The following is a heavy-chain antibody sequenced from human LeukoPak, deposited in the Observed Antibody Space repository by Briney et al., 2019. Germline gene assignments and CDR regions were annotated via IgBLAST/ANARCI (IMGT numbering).Heavy chain of an antibody. Sequence: PGRSLRLSCAASGFTFSSYGMHWVRQAPGKGLQWVAVIWYDGSNKYYADSVKGRFTISRDNSKNTLYLQMNSLRAEDAAVYYCARDGRYCSSTSCYFDYWGQGTLVTVSS. CDR1: GFTFSSYG. J-gene: IGHJ4*02. CDR2: IWYDGSNK. D-gene: IGHD2-2*01. CDR3: ARDGRYCSSTSCYFDY. V-gene: IGHV3-33*01.